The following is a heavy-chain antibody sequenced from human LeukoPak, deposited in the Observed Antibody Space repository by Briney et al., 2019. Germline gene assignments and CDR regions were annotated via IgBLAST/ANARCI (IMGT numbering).Heavy chain of an antibody. V-gene: IGHV4-39*01. Sequence: PSETLSLTCTVSGGSISSSSYYWGWIRQPPGKGLEWIVSIYYSGSTYYNPSLKSRVTISVDTSKNQFSLKLSSVTAADTAVYYCARQEMITFGGVIVNWGQGTLVTVSS. CDR1: GGSISSSSYY. CDR3: ARQEMITFGGVIVN. D-gene: IGHD3-16*02. CDR2: IYYSGST. J-gene: IGHJ4*02.